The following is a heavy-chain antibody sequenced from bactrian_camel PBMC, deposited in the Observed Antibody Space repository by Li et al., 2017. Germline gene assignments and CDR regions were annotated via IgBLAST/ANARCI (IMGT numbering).Heavy chain of an antibody. D-gene: IGHD3*01. J-gene: IGHJ4*01. CDR3: AVRSGVYSGCGLNNLLFNY. CDR2: IAPDGTNT. Sequence: HVQLVESGGGLVQPGGSLRLSCAAAGFTFSTYYMTWVRQAPGKGLEWVSTIAPDGTNTNYAGSVKGRFTISRDNAKNTVYLQMNNLDPEDTAMYYCAVRSGVYSGCGLNNLLFNYWGQGTQVTVS. CDR1: GFTFSTYY. V-gene: IGHV3-2*01.